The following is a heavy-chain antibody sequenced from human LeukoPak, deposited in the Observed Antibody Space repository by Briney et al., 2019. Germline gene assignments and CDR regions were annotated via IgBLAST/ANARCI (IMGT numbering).Heavy chain of an antibody. V-gene: IGHV1-2*02. CDR2: INPNSGGT. CDR1: GYTFTGYY. CDR3: ATSPYYDILTGYKELDY. Sequence: ASVKVSCKASGYTFTGYYMHWVRRAPGQGLEWMGWINPNSGGTNYAQKFQGRVTMTRDTSISTAYMELSRLRSDDTAVYYCATSPYYDILTGYKELDYWGRGTLVTVSS. J-gene: IGHJ4*02. D-gene: IGHD3-9*01.